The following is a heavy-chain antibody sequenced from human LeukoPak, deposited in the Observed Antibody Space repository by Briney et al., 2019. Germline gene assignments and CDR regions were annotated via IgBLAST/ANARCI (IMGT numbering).Heavy chain of an antibody. CDR3: AKSVSSSWYYFDY. V-gene: IGHV3-30*02. CDR1: GFTFSSYG. J-gene: IGHJ4*02. Sequence: GGSLRLSCAASGFTFSSYGMHWVRQAPGKGLEWVAFIRYDGSNKYYADSVKGRFTISRDNSKNTLYLQMNSLRAEDTAEYYCAKSVSSSWYYFDYWGQGTLVTVSS. D-gene: IGHD6-13*01. CDR2: IRYDGSNK.